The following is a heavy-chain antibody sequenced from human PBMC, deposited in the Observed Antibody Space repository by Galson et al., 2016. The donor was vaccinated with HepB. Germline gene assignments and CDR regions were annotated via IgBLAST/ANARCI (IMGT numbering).Heavy chain of an antibody. J-gene: IGHJ4*02. V-gene: IGHV3-23*01. CDR1: GFTFSNYA. CDR3: ARDRTSRAAVEL. CDR2: ISGSGGTT. Sequence: SLRLSCAASGFTFSNYAMSWVRQAPGKGLEWVSSISGSGGTTYYPDSVKGRFTISRDNSKNTLYLQMDSLRAEDTAVYYCARDRTSRAAVELWGQGTLVSVSS. D-gene: IGHD6-25*01.